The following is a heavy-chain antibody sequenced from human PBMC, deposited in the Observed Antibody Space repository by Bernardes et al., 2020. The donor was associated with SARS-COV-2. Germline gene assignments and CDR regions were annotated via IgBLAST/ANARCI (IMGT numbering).Heavy chain of an antibody. Sequence: GESLKLSCKGSGYSFASYWIGWVRQMPGSGLEWMGIIYPGDSDSRYSPSFQGQVTISVDKSISTAYLQWSSLKASDTAIYYCARKDYSSSYYFDYWGQGTLVTVSS. CDR2: IYPGDSDS. V-gene: IGHV5-51*01. J-gene: IGHJ4*02. CDR3: ARKDYSSSYYFDY. CDR1: GYSFASYW. D-gene: IGHD6-6*01.